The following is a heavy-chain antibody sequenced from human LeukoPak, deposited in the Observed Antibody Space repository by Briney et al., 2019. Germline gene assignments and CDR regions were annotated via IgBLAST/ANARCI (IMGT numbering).Heavy chain of an antibody. CDR1: GYSISSGYY. J-gene: IGHJ4*02. CDR2: IYHSGST. V-gene: IGHV4-38-2*02. D-gene: IGHD6-13*01. Sequence: SSETLSLTCTVSGYSISSGYYWGWIRQPPGKGLEWIGSIYHSGSTYYNPSLKSRVTISVDTSKNQFSLKLSSVTAADTAVYYCARDQFRAAAIDYWGQGTLVTVSS. CDR3: ARDQFRAAAIDY.